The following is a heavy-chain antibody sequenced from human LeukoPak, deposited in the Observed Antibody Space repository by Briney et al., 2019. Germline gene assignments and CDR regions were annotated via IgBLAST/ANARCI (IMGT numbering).Heavy chain of an antibody. D-gene: IGHD1-14*01. CDR1: GFTFSSYN. V-gene: IGHV3-21*01. CDR3: ARGPELSTFDY. J-gene: IGHJ4*02. CDR2: ITSGSSYI. Sequence: PGGSLRLSCAASGFTFSSYNMNWVRQAPGKGLEWVSSITSGSSYIYYADSVKGRFTISRDNAKNSLYLQMNSLRAEDTAVYYCARGPELSTFDYWGQGTLVTVSS.